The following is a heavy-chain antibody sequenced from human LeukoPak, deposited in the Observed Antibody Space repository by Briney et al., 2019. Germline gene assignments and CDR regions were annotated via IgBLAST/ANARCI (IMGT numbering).Heavy chain of an antibody. CDR3: ARRPLSYGLDY. CDR2: IYASTST. J-gene: IGHJ4*02. D-gene: IGHD3-10*01. Sequence: PSQTLSLTCTVSDDSIRSGIYYWSWIRQPAGKGLEWIGRIYASTSTSYNPSLKSRVTISVDTSKNAFSLKLTSVTAADTAVYYCARRPLSYGLDYWGQGTLVTVSS. CDR1: DDSIRSGIYY. V-gene: IGHV4-61*02.